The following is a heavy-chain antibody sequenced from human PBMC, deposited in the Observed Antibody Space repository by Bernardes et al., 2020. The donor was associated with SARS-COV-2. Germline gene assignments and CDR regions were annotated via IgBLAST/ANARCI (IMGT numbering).Heavy chain of an antibody. CDR3: ARDDLYIGGGNNWFDT. CDR1: GGSISSGGYY. CDR2: IYYSGST. D-gene: IGHD5-12*01. J-gene: IGHJ5*02. Sequence: SETLSLTCTVSGGSISSGGYYWSWLRQHPGKGLEWIGYIYYSGSTYYNPSLKSRVTISVDTSKNQFSLKLSSVTAADTAVYYCARDDLYIGGGNNWFDTWGQGTLVTVSS. V-gene: IGHV4-31*03.